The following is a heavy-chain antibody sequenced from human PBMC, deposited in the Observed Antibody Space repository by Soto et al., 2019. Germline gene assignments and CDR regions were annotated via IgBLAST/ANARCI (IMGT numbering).Heavy chain of an antibody. J-gene: IGHJ6*02. CDR3: TRPWGLHQLYGMDV. D-gene: IGHD4-4*01. CDR2: IRSKANSYAT. CDR1: GFTFSGSA. V-gene: IGHV3-73*01. Sequence: GGSLILSCAASGFTFSGSAMHGVRQASGKGLEWVGRIRSKANSYATAYAASVKGRFTISRDDSKNTAYLQMNSLKTEDTAVYYCTRPWGLHQLYGMDVWGQGTTVTVSS.